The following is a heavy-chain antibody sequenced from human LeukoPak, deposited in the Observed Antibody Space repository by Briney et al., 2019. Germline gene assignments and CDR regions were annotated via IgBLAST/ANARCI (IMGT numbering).Heavy chain of an antibody. D-gene: IGHD7-27*01. CDR3: ASGTGEYVYYYYYMDV. Sequence: SEALSLTCTVSGGSISSSSYYWGWIRQPPGKGLEWIGSIYYSGSTYYNPSLKSRVTISVDTSKNQFSLKLSSVTAADTAVYYCASGTGEYVYYYYYMDVWGKGTTVTVSS. J-gene: IGHJ6*03. CDR2: IYYSGST. V-gene: IGHV4-39*07. CDR1: GGSISSSSYY.